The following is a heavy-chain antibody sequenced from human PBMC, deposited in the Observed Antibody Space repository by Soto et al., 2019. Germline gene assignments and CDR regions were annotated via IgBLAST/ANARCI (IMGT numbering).Heavy chain of an antibody. Sequence: ASETLSLTCTVSGGSISRSSYYLGWIRQPPGKGLGWIGSIFYSGSTYYNPSLKSRVTISADTSKNQFSLKLSSVTAADTAVYYCARLDYYVSGTYYHQYLLAYSGQGTLVLVSS. J-gene: IGHJ1*01. CDR1: GGSISRSSYY. CDR2: IFYSGST. CDR3: ARLDYYVSGTYYHQYLLAY. V-gene: IGHV4-39*01. D-gene: IGHD3-10*01.